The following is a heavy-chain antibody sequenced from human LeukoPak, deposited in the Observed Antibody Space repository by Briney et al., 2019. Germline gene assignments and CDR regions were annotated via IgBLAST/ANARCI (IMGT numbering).Heavy chain of an antibody. D-gene: IGHD6-19*01. V-gene: IGHV1-2*02. Sequence: ASVKVSCKASGYTFTGYYMHWVRQAPGQGLEWMGWINPNSGGTNYAQKFQGRVTMTRDTSISTAYMELSRLRSDDTAVYYCARSKVGIAVAGPDFDYWGQGTLATVSS. J-gene: IGHJ4*02. CDR3: ARSKVGIAVAGPDFDY. CDR2: INPNSGGT. CDR1: GYTFTGYY.